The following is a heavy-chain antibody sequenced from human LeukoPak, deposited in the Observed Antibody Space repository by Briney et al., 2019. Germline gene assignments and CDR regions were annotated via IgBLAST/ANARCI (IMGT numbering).Heavy chain of an antibody. J-gene: IGHJ6*02. V-gene: IGHV3-48*03. Sequence: PGGSLRLSCAASGFTFSSYAMNWVRQAPGKGLEWVSYITNNGTTIYYVDSVKGRFTISRDNAENSLYLQMNSLRAEDTAIYYCARDQWLAYYYHGMDVWGQGTMVTVSS. CDR1: GFTFSSYA. D-gene: IGHD6-19*01. CDR2: ITNNGTTI. CDR3: ARDQWLAYYYHGMDV.